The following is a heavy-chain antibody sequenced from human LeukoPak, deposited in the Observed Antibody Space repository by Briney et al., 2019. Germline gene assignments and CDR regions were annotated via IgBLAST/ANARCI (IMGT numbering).Heavy chain of an antibody. J-gene: IGHJ4*02. CDR3: AKRGAAAGTPSDY. V-gene: IGHV3-23*01. CDR1: RYTYSTST. D-gene: IGHD6-13*01. Sequence: GGSLRLSCAASRYTYSTSTMSSACQAAGKGLESVSTISAAGGSTYYADSVKGRFTISRDTSKSTLYLQINSLRAEYTAVYYCAKRGAAAGTPSDYWGQGTLVTVSS. CDR2: ISAAGGST.